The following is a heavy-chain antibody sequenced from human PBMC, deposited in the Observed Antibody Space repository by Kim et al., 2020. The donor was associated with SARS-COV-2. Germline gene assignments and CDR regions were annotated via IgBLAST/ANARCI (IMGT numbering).Heavy chain of an antibody. CDR2: IYSGGST. CDR3: AGDKEGSGSDAFDI. CDR1: GFTVSSNY. D-gene: IGHD6-19*01. V-gene: IGHV3-53*01. J-gene: IGHJ3*02. Sequence: GGSLRLSCAASGFTVSSNYMSWVRQAPGKGLEWVSVIYSGGSTYYADSVKGGFTISRDNSKNTLYLQMNSLRAEDTAVYYCAGDKEGSGSDAFDIWGQGTMVTVSS.